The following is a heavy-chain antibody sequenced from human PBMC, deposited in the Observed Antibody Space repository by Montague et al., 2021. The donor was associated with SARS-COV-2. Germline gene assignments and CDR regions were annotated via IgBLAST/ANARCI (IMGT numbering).Heavy chain of an antibody. CDR2: LSSSGST. CDR3: ARPGSVSGWFYFDD. CDR1: GESIDRDTYY. J-gene: IGHJ4*02. V-gene: IGHV4-39*02. D-gene: IGHD6-19*01. Sequence: SETLSLTCIVSGESIDRDTYYWGWIRQSPGKGLEWIGSLSSSGSTXYKPSLRSRVTISMDTSKNHFSLKVNSVTATDTAVYFCARPGSVSGWFYFDDWGQGTLVSVSS.